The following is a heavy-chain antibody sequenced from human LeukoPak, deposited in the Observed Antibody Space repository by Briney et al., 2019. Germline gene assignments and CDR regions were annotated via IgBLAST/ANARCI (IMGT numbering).Heavy chain of an antibody. CDR1: GSTFTSYG. V-gene: IGHV1-18*01. CDR2: ISAYNGNT. CDR3: ARNFGVVIRYYYYYMDV. J-gene: IGHJ6*03. D-gene: IGHD3-3*01. Sequence: ASVKVSCKASGSTFTSYGISWVREAPGQGLEWMGWISAYNGNTNYAQKLQGRVTMTTDTSTSTAYMELRSLRSDDTAVYYCARNFGVVIRYYYYYMDVWGKGTTVTVS.